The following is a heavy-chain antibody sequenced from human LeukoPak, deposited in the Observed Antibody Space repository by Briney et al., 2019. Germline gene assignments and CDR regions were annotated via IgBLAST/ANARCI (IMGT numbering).Heavy chain of an antibody. D-gene: IGHD1-1*01. Sequence: ASVKVSCKVSGYTLTELSMHWVRQAPGKGLEWMGGFDPEDGETIYAQKFQGRVTMTEDTSTDTAYMELSSLRSEDTAVYYCATDGVQLERLSVGWFDPWGQGTLVTVSS. CDR2: FDPEDGET. V-gene: IGHV1-24*01. J-gene: IGHJ5*02. CDR1: GYTLTELS. CDR3: ATDGVQLERLSVGWFDP.